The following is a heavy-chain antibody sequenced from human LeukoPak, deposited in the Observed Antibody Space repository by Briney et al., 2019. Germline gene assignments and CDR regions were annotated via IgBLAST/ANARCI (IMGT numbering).Heavy chain of an antibody. D-gene: IGHD3-9*01. CDR3: AKVEYYDILTGHAFDI. Sequence: PGGSLRLSCAASGFTFSSYAMSWVRQAPGKGLEWVSAISGSGGSTYYADSVKGRFTISRDNSKNTLYLQMNSLRAEDTAVYYCAKVEYYDILTGHAFDIWGQGAMVTVSS. CDR2: ISGSGGST. J-gene: IGHJ3*02. V-gene: IGHV3-23*01. CDR1: GFTFSSYA.